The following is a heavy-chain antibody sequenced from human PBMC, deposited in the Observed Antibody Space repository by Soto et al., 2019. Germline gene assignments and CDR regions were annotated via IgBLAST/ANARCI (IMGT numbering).Heavy chain of an antibody. CDR3: ARRRGGSSCMDV. V-gene: IGHV3-7*05. J-gene: IGHJ6*02. CDR2: INLDGGEI. CDR1: GFTLSSYW. D-gene: IGHD6-13*01. Sequence: GGSLRLSCVASGFTLSSYWMTWVRQAPGKGLEWVANINLDGGEIYYVDSVKGRFTISRDNAKNSLYLQMNSLRVEDTAVYYCARRRGGSSCMDVWGQGTTVTVSS.